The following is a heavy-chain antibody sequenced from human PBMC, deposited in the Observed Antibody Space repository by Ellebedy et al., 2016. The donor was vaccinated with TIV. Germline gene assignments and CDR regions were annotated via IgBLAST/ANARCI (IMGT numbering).Heavy chain of an antibody. J-gene: IGHJ2*01. D-gene: IGHD1-14*01. Sequence: GESLKISCAASGFTFSSHGMHWVRQVPGKGPEWVAVIADHGTVQYYSDSVKGRFPISRDNSKNALWLQMNSLRFEETAVYFCAKEGAFGNWYFDLWGRGTLVTVSS. CDR1: GFTFSSHG. V-gene: IGHV3-30*18. CDR3: AKEGAFGNWYFDL. CDR2: IADHGTVQ.